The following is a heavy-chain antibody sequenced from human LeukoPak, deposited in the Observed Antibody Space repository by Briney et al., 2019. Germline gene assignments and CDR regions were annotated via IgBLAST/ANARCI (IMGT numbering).Heavy chain of an antibody. J-gene: IGHJ4*02. D-gene: IGHD2-2*01. V-gene: IGHV1-69*05. CDR2: IIPISGTA. CDR1: GGTFSSYA. CDR3: ARFVCSSTSCPFDY. Sequence: ASVKVSCKASGGTFSSYAISWVRQAPGQGLEWMGGIIPISGTANYAQKFQGRVTITTDESTSTAYMELSSLRSEDTAVYYCARFVCSSTSCPFDYWGQGTLVTVSS.